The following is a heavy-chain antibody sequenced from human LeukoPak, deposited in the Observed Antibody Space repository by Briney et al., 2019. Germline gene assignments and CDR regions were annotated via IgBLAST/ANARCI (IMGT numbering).Heavy chain of an antibody. CDR3: ARDDYQGSGIALPFGY. CDR1: GFPFCSYS. J-gene: IGHJ4*01. D-gene: IGHD3-10*01. Sequence: GGSLRLSCAASGFPFCSYSMNWVRQAPGKGGGGGSYITSSSSTIHYADSVKGRFTISRDNARDSLYLQMNSLTAEDTAVYYCARDDYQGSGIALPFGYWGHETLVTAS. V-gene: IGHV3-48*04. CDR2: ITSSSSTI.